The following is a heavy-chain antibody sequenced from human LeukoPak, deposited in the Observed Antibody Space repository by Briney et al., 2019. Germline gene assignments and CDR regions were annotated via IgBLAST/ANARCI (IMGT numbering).Heavy chain of an antibody. D-gene: IGHD1-14*01. V-gene: IGHV3-74*01. CDR1: GFTFGNSW. CDR2: INADGTTT. CDR3: VVVVEPPGSDSFDV. J-gene: IGHJ3*01. Sequence: GGSLRLSCAASGFTFGNSWVHWVRQAPGKGLVWVSLINADGTTTTYADSVKGRFTISRDNARNTVSLQMNSLTIEDTAVYYCVVVVEPPGSDSFDVWGQGTMIAVSS.